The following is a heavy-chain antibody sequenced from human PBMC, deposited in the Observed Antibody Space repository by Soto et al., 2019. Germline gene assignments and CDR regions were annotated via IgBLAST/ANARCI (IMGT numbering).Heavy chain of an antibody. CDR3: ARGLYDLRSGDRFDI. CDR2: INHSGST. CDR1: GGSLSGDY. Sequence: PSETLSLTCAVYGGSLSGDYGSWIRQPPGKGLEWIGEINHSGSTNYNPSLKSRLIMSVDTSRNQFSLRRTSVTAADTAVYYCARGLYDLRSGDRFDIWGQGTVVTVSS. D-gene: IGHD3-3*01. J-gene: IGHJ3*02. V-gene: IGHV4-34*01.